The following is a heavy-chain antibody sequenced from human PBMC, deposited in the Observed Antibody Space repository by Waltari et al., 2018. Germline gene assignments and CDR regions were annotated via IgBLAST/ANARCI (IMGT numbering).Heavy chain of an antibody. Sequence: QVQLVQSGAEVKKPGASVKVSCKASGYTLTSYYMHWVRQAPGQGLEWMGRINPNGGDTNYARKFQDRVTMTLDTSVNTGYMVVGRLTSDDTAVYFCARESAFSTSWYPGFDPWGQGTLVTVAS. CDR1: GYTLTSYY. J-gene: IGHJ5*02. CDR2: INPNGGDT. V-gene: IGHV1-2*06. D-gene: IGHD2-2*01. CDR3: ARESAFSTSWYPGFDP.